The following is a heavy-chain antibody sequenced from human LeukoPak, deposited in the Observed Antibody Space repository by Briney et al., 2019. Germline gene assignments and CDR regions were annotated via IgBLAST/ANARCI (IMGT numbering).Heavy chain of an antibody. Sequence: GESLKFSCKGSGYSFTSYWIGWVRQMPGKGLEWMGIIYPGDSDTRYSPSFQGQVTISADKSISTAYLQWSSLKASDTAMYYCARHALGIAVAQEAFDYWGQGTLVTVSS. CDR1: GYSFTSYW. CDR2: IYPGDSDT. CDR3: ARHALGIAVAQEAFDY. V-gene: IGHV5-51*01. D-gene: IGHD6-19*01. J-gene: IGHJ4*02.